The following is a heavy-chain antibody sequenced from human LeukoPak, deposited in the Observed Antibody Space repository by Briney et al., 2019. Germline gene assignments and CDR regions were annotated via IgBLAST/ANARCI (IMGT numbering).Heavy chain of an antibody. CDR1: GFTFSNYE. D-gene: IGHD6-19*01. J-gene: IGHJ4*02. CDR2: IGRSGTLM. CDR3: ARGWAGNY. Sequence: GGSLRLSCAATGFTFSNYEMKWVRQAPGEGLEWVSYIGRSGTLMYYADSVKGRFTVSRDNAKNSLYLQMNSLRAEDTAVYYCARGWAGNYWGQGTLVTVSS. V-gene: IGHV3-48*03.